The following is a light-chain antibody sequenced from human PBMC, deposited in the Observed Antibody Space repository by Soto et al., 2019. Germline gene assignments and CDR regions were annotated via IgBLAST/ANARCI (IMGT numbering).Light chain of an antibody. CDR3: HQYGSSPWT. V-gene: IGKV3D-15*02. CDR1: QSISTK. CDR2: GAS. J-gene: IGKJ1*01. Sequence: EIVLKQSPVTLSMSPGRGATLSCLASQSISTKLAWYQQKPGQAPRLLIYGASTRATGIPARFSGSGSGTEFTLTISSLQSEDFAVYFCHQYGSSPWTFGQGTKVDIK.